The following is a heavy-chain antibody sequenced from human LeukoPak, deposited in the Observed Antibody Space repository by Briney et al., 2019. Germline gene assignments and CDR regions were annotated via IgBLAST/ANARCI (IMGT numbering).Heavy chain of an antibody. J-gene: IGHJ6*02. V-gene: IGHV3-9*01. D-gene: IGHD2-21*02. CDR1: GFTFSSYA. Sequence: GGSLRLSCAASGFTFSSYAMSWVRQAPGKGLEWVSGISWNSGSIGYADSVKGRFTISRDNAKNSLYLQMNSLRAEDTALYYCAKDIEAVVTSYGMDVWGQGTTVTVSS. CDR2: ISWNSGSI. CDR3: AKDIEAVVTSYGMDV.